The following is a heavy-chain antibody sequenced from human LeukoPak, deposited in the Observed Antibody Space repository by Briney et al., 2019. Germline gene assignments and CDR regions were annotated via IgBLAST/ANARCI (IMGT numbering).Heavy chain of an antibody. Sequence: SETLSLTCTVSGGSISSSSYYWGWIRQPPGKGLEWIGSIYYSGSTYYNPSLKSRVTISVDTSKNQFSLKLSSVTAADTAVYYYARHTYYYDSSGYFPMYYYYYYMDVWGKGTTVTVSS. CDR1: GGSISSSSYY. V-gene: IGHV4-39*01. CDR2: IYYSGST. J-gene: IGHJ6*03. D-gene: IGHD3-22*01. CDR3: ARHTYYYDSSGYFPMYYYYYYMDV.